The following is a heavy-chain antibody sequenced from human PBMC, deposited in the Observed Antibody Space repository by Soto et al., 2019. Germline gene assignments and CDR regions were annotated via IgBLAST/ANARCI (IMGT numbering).Heavy chain of an antibody. CDR3: ARAGGGYLDF. J-gene: IGHJ4*02. V-gene: IGHV3-30*04. CDR2: MSNDGGEK. CDR1: GFTFSYYA. D-gene: IGHD2-15*01. Sequence: QVQLVESGGGVVQPGRSLRLSCAASGFTFSYYALHGVRQAPGKGPEWVAYMSNDGGEKLYADSVKGRLTISRDNSKNTLYLEMNSLRAEDTAVYYCARAGGGYLDFWGQGTLVTVSS.